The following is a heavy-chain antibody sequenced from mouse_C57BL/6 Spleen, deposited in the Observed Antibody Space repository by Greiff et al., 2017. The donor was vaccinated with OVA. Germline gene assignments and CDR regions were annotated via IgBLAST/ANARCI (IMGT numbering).Heavy chain of an antibody. CDR3: TTGYGYDGGYAMDY. D-gene: IGHD2-2*01. CDR2: IDPENGDT. V-gene: IGHV14-4*01. J-gene: IGHJ4*01. Sequence: VQLKESGAELVRPGASVKLSCTASGFNIKDDYMHWVKQRPEQGLEWIGWIDPENGDTEYASKFQGKATITADTSSNTAYLQLSSLTSEDTAVYYCTTGYGYDGGYAMDYWGQGTSVTVSS. CDR1: GFNIKDDY.